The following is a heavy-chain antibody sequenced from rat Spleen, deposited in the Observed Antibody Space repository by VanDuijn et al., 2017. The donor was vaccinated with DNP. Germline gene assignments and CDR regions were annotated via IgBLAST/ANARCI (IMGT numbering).Heavy chain of an antibody. Sequence: EVQLVESGGGLVQPGRSLKLSCAASGFTFSNYGMAWVRQAPTKGLEWVASITNSGGSTYYRDSVKGRFTISRDNAKSTLYLQMDSLRSEDAATYYCTTARGTGDWYFDFWGPGTMVTVSS. CDR2: ITNSGGST. J-gene: IGHJ1*01. D-gene: IGHD4-3*01. CDR3: TTARGTGDWYFDF. V-gene: IGHV5-27*01. CDR1: GFTFSNYG.